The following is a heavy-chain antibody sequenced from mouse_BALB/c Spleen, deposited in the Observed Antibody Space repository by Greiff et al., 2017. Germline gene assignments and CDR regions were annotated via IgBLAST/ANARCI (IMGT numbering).Heavy chain of an antibody. CDR3: ARDRNYYGNPRGFAY. J-gene: IGHJ3*01. V-gene: IGHV5-9-4*01. CDR1: GFTFSSYA. CDR2: ISSGGSYT. D-gene: IGHD2-1*01. Sequence: EVQLVESGGGLVKPGGSLKLSCAASGFTFSSYAMSWVRQSPEKRLEWVAEISSGGSYTYYPDTVTGRFTISRDNAKNTLYLEMSSLRSEDTAMYYCARDRNYYGNPRGFAYWGQGTLVTVSA.